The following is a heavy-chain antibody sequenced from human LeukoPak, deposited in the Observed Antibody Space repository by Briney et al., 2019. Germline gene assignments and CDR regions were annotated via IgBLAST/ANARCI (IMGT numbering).Heavy chain of an antibody. V-gene: IGHV3-21*01. CDR2: ITSAGGYT. J-gene: IGHJ6*03. CDR1: GFTFSDYS. Sequence: PGRSLRLSCGASGFTFSDYSMNWVRQAPGRGLSWVASITSAGGYTYYADSVKGRFTISRDNSQNSLFLQLTRLRDEDTAVYFCATSGGFVLPNAITGNWYMDVWGRGTSVTVSS. D-gene: IGHD2-2*01. CDR3: ATSGGFVLPNAITGNWYMDV.